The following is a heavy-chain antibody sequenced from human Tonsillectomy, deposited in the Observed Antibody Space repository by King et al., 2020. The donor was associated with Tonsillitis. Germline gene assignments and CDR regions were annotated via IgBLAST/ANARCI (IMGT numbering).Heavy chain of an antibody. D-gene: IGHD6-13*01. CDR3: IYYFDY. Sequence: VQLVESGGGLVQPGGSLRLSCAASGFTFSSYWMSWVRQAPGKGLEWVANIKQDGSEKYYVDSVKGRFTISRDNAKNSLYLQMNSLRAAEDIAAGGIYYFDYWGQGTLVTVSS. CDR1: GFTFSSYW. V-gene: IGHV3-7*01. CDR2: IKQDGSEK. J-gene: IGHJ4*02.